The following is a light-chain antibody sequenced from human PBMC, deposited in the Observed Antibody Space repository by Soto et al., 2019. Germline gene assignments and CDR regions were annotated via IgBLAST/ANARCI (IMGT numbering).Light chain of an antibody. CDR1: SSDVGTYNY. V-gene: IGLV2-14*01. CDR3: SSYTSSSTYV. Sequence: QSALTQPASVSGSPGQSITISCTGTSSDVGTYNYVSWYQQHPGKAPKLMIYEVSNRPSGVSNRFSGFKSGNTASLTISGLQAEDEADYYCSSYTSSSTYVFGTGTKVTVL. J-gene: IGLJ1*01. CDR2: EVS.